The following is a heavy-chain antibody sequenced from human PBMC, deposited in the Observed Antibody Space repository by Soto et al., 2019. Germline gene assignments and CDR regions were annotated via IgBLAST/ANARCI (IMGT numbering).Heavy chain of an antibody. Sequence: SETLSLTCTVSGGSISSGGYYWSWIRQHPGKGLEWIGYIYYSGSTYYNPSLKSRVTISVDTSKNQFSLKLSSVTAADTAVYYCARVSSGSYYPYYYGMDVWGQGTTVTVSS. D-gene: IGHD1-26*01. CDR2: IYYSGST. J-gene: IGHJ6*02. CDR3: ARVSSGSYYPYYYGMDV. V-gene: IGHV4-31*03. CDR1: GGSISSGGYY.